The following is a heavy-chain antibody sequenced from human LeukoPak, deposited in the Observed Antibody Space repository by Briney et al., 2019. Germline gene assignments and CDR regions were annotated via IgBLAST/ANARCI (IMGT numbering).Heavy chain of an antibody. CDR2: INPTGGT. Sequence: ASVKVSCKGSGYTFTGHYMNWVRLAPGQGLEWMGWINPTGGTTYAQKFQDRVTMTRDTSINTAYMELSGLRSDDTAVYYCARDGPAAGTRYYYYGMDVWGQGTTVTVSS. J-gene: IGHJ6*02. D-gene: IGHD6-13*01. CDR1: GYTFTGHY. V-gene: IGHV1-2*02. CDR3: ARDGPAAGTRYYYYGMDV.